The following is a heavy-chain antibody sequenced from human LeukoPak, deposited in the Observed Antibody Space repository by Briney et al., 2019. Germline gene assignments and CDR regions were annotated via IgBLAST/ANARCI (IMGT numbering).Heavy chain of an antibody. Sequence: ASVKVSCKASGYTFTGYYMHWVRQAPGQGLEWMGWINPNSGGTNYAQKFQGRATMTRDTSISTAYMELSRLRSDDTAVYYCARVMRVARWLQLGGDWFDPWGQGTLVTVSS. D-gene: IGHD5-24*01. CDR1: GYTFTGYY. J-gene: IGHJ5*02. V-gene: IGHV1-2*02. CDR2: INPNSGGT. CDR3: ARVMRVARWLQLGGDWFDP.